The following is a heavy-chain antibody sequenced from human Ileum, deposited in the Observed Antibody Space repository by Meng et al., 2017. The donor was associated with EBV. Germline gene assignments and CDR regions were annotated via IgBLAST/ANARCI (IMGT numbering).Heavy chain of an antibody. V-gene: IGHV4-4*02. CDR3: ARTGVGLAFDY. J-gene: IGHJ4*02. CDR2: IYHSGSP. D-gene: IGHD2-8*01. Sequence: QVHLREAGPGLVKPSATLSLTCGVSVDSMTNNNWWTSPRQPPGKGLEWIVEIYHSGSPNYNPSFQSRVTISVDMSKKQFSLKLRSVTAADTAVYYCARTGVGLAFDYWGLGTLVTVSS. CDR1: VDSMTNNNW.